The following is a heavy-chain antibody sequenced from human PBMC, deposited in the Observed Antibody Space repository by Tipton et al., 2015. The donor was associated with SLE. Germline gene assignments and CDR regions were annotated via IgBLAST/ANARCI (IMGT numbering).Heavy chain of an antibody. D-gene: IGHD2-21*01. CDR3: AREGISYCGGDCHGSFDY. V-gene: IGHV4-61*02. CDR1: GDSMNSGVYY. J-gene: IGHJ4*02. CDR2: IFSSGNT. Sequence: TLSLTCTVSGDSMNSGVYYWSWLRQPAGKGLEWIGRIFSSGNTIYNPPPKSRFTISEDTSKNQFSLRLSSVTAADTAVYYCAREGISYCGGDCHGSFDYWGQGSLVTVSS.